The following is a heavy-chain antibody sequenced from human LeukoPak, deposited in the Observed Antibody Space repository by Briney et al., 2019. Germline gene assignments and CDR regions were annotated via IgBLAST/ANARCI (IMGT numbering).Heavy chain of an antibody. CDR1: GFTFSSYW. CDR3: ARGGGLDV. V-gene: IGHV3-7*03. Sequence: GGSLRLSCAASGFTFSSYWMNWARQAPGKELEWVASINHNGNVNFYVDSVKGRFTISRDNAKNSLYLQMSNLRAEDTAVYFCARGGGLDVWGQGATVTVSS. J-gene: IGHJ6*02. CDR2: INHNGNVN. D-gene: IGHD3-16*01.